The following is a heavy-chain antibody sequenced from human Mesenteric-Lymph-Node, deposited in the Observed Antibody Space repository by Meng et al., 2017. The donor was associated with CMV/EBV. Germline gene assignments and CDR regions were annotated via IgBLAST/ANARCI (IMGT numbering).Heavy chain of an antibody. V-gene: IGHV3-66*02. J-gene: IGHJ4*02. Sequence: LSLTCAVSGFTVSSNYMSWVRQAPGKGLEWVSVIYSDGTTYYADSVKGRFTISRDNSKNTLYLQMNTLRTEDTAVYYCARGPERWELLDSWGQGTLVTVSS. CDR2: IYSDGTT. CDR3: ARGPERWELLDS. D-gene: IGHD1-26*01. CDR1: GFTVSSNY.